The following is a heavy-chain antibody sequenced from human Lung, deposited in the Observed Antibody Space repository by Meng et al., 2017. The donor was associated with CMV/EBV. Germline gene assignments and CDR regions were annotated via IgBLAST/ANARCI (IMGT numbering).Heavy chain of an antibody. CDR2: INPCSGDT. D-gene: IGHD3-3*01. J-gene: IGHJ4*02. Sequence: ASVKVSCKASGYTFTDFYIHWVRLAPGQGLEWMGRINPCSGDTHFAQNFQGRVTMTRDTSISTAYMELTSLKTDDTAIYYCARDPSANVWSGHHDYWGQGALVTGSS. CDR1: GYTFTDFY. V-gene: IGHV1-2*02. CDR3: ARDPSANVWSGHHDY.